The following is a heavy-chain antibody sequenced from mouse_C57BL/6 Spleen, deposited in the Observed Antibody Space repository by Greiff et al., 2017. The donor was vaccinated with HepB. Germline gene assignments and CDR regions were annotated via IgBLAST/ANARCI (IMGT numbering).Heavy chain of an antibody. CDR1: GFNIKDDY. CDR2: IDPENGDT. V-gene: IGHV14-4*01. CDR3: TLRDGGFAY. Sequence: VQLQQSGAELVRPGASVKLSCTASGFNIKDDYMHWVKQRPEQGLEWIGWIDPENGDTEYASKFQGKATITADTSSNTAYLQLSSLTSEDTAVYYCTLRDGGFAYWGQGTLVTVSA. J-gene: IGHJ3*01.